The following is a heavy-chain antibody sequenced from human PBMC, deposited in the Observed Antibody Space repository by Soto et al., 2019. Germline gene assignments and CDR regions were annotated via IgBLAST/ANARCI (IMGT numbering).Heavy chain of an antibody. CDR2: MYHGGRT. J-gene: IGHJ4*01. CDR1: GDSVTNYF. V-gene: IGHV4-59*02. D-gene: IGHD2-8*01. CDR3: ARDPGYCTNGVCPTFDF. Sequence: SETLSLTCTVSGDSVTNYFWSWMRQPPGKGLEWIGHMYHGGRTNYSPSLKSRVTMSLDSSKNQFSLNLSSVTAADTAVYFCARDPGYCTNGVCPTFDFWGHGVQVTVSS.